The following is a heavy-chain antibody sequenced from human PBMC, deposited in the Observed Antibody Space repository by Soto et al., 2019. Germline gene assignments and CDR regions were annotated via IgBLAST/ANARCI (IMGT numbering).Heavy chain of an antibody. CDR3: ARHRADCSGGSCYSGTFDY. Sequence: SETLSLTCTVSGGSISSYYWSWIRQPPGKGLEWIGYIYYSGSTNYNPSLKSRVTISVDTSKNQFSLKLSSVTAADTAVYYCARHRADCSGGSCYSGTFDYWGQGTLVTVS. J-gene: IGHJ4*02. CDR1: GGSISSYY. V-gene: IGHV4-59*08. CDR2: IYYSGST. D-gene: IGHD2-15*01.